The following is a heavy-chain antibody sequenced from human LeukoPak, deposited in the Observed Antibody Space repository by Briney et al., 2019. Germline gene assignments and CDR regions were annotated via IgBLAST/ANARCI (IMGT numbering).Heavy chain of an antibody. CDR1: GGSFSDYY. J-gene: IGHJ4*02. CDR2: INHSGST. Sequence: SETLSLTCAVYGGSFSDYYWSWIRQPPGKGLEWIGEINHSGSTNYNPSLKSRVTISVDTSKNQFSLQLSSVTAADTAIYYCARVPNSGSYYGAFDYWGQGTLVTVSS. D-gene: IGHD1-26*01. V-gene: IGHV4-34*01. CDR3: ARVPNSGSYYGAFDY.